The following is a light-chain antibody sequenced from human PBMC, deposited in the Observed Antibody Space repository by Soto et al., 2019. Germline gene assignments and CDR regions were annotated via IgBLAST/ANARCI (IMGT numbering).Light chain of an antibody. J-gene: IGKJ1*01. CDR2: AAS. Sequence: EIVMTQSPATLSVSPGERATLSCRASQSVSNNLAWYQQNPGQAPRLLIYAASTRATGIPARFSGSGSGTEFTLTISSLQSEDFAVYYCQQYNKWPRTFGQGTKVDIK. CDR1: QSVSNN. V-gene: IGKV3-15*01. CDR3: QQYNKWPRT.